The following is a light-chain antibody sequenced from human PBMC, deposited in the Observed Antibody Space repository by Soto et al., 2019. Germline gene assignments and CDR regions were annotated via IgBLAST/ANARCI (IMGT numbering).Light chain of an antibody. V-gene: IGKV3-11*01. Sequence: EVVVTQSPDTLSLSPGETATLSCRASQSVSSSVAWYQHKPGQSPRLVVYSGDKRAPGIPPRFSGSGSGTDFTLTISNLESDDFAIYYCQQRYSWLRAFGPGTKV. J-gene: IGKJ1*01. CDR3: QQRYSWLRA. CDR2: SGD. CDR1: QSVSSS.